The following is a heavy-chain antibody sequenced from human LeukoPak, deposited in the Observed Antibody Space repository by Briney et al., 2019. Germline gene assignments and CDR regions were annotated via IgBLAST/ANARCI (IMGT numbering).Heavy chain of an antibody. J-gene: IGHJ4*02. D-gene: IGHD3-10*01. CDR2: ISSSSSTI. CDR3: ARDGPYYYGSGSYLGGGY. V-gene: IGHV3-48*04. CDR1: GFTFSSYS. Sequence: GGSLRLSCAASGFTFSSYSMNWVRQAPGKGLEWVSYISSSSSTIYYADSVKGRFTISRDNAKNSLYLQMNSLRAEDTAVYYCARDGPYYYGSGSYLGGGYWGQGTLVTVSS.